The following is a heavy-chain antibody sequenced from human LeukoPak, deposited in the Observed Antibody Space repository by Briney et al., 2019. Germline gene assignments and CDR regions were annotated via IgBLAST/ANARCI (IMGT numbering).Heavy chain of an antibody. CDR3: ARGGGLDV. CDR2: INHNGNVN. CDR1: GFTFSSYW. J-gene: IGHJ6*02. V-gene: IGHV3-7*03. D-gene: IGHD3-16*01. Sequence: GGSLRLSCAASGFTFSSYWMNWARQAPGKGLEWVASINHNGNVNYYVDSVRGRFTISRDNAKNSLYLQMSNLRAEGTAVYFCARGGGLDVWGQGATVTVSS.